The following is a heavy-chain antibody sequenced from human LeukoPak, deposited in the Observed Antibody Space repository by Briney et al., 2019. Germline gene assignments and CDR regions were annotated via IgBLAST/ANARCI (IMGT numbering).Heavy chain of an antibody. V-gene: IGHV3-23*01. CDR2: ISGSGSTT. J-gene: IGHJ6*02. CDR1: GFTLRSYI. CDR3: AKDSTVSGSYYGMDI. D-gene: IGHD3-22*01. Sequence: PGGSLRLSCAASGFTLRSYIVTWLRKAPGKGLEWVSSISGSGSTTYFADSVKGRFTISRDNSKNTLYLQVSSLRAEDTAIYYCAKDSTVSGSYYGMDIWGQGTTVTVSS.